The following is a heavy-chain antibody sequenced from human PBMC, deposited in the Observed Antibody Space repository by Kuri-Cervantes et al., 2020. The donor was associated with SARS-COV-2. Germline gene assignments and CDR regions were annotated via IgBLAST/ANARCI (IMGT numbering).Heavy chain of an antibody. CDR1: GFTFSSYA. CDR2: ISYDGSNK. D-gene: IGHD4-11*01. Sequence: LSLTCAASGFTFSSYAMHWVRQAPGKGLEWVAVISYDGSNKYYADSVKGRFTISRDNSKNTLYLQMKSLRAEDTAVYYCARDAWAQKTTVNWFDPWGQGTLVTVSS. V-gene: IGHV3-30-3*01. J-gene: IGHJ5*02. CDR3: ARDAWAQKTTVNWFDP.